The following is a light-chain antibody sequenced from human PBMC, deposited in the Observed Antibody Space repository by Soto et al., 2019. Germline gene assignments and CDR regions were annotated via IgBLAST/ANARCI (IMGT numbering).Light chain of an antibody. J-gene: IGLJ1*01. V-gene: IGLV2-14*01. CDR3: SLYTSENTYV. CDR1: SSDVGGYNH. CDR2: EAS. Sequence: QSALTQPASVSGSPGQSITISCTGTSSDVGGYNHVSWYQQHPGKAPKLIIYEASNRPSGVPDRFSGSKSGNTASLTISGLQAADEADYYCSLYTSENTYVFGTGTKLTVL.